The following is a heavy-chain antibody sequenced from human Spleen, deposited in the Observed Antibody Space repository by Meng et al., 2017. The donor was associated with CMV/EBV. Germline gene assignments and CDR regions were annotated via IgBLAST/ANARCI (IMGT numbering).Heavy chain of an antibody. J-gene: IGHJ4*02. Sequence: SETLSLTCTVSGYSISSGYYWGWIRQPPGKGLEWIGSIYHSGSTNYNPSLKSRVTISVDTSKNQFSLKLSSVTAADTAVYYCARGYSSSSVLDYWGQGTLVTVSS. CDR1: GYSISSGYY. CDR3: ARGYSSSSVLDY. CDR2: IYHSGST. V-gene: IGHV4-38-2*02. D-gene: IGHD6-6*01.